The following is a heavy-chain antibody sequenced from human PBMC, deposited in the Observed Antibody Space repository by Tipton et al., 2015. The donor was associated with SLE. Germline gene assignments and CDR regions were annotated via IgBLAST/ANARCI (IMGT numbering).Heavy chain of an antibody. Sequence: TLSLTCTVSGGSFSSHYWSWIRQPPRKGREWLGYVSYSGSTNYSPSLKSRVTISIDRSKSQFSLRLSSVTAADTAVYYCARVAAGRPDYFDYWGQGTLVTVSS. V-gene: IGHV4-59*11. CDR2: VSYSGST. J-gene: IGHJ4*02. CDR1: GGSFSSHY. CDR3: ARVAAGRPDYFDY. D-gene: IGHD6-6*01.